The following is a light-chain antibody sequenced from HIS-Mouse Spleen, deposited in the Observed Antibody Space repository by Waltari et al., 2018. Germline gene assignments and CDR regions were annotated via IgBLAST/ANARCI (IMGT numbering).Light chain of an antibody. J-gene: IGLJ3*02. CDR3: CSYAGSSTWV. CDR1: SSDVGSYNL. V-gene: IGLV2-23*01. CDR2: EGS. Sequence: QSALTQPASVSGSPGQSITISCTGTSSDVGSYNLVSWYQQHPGKAPKLRIYEGSKRPSGVSNGFTGYKSGNTASLTISGLQAEDEADYYCCSYAGSSTWVFGGGTKLTVL.